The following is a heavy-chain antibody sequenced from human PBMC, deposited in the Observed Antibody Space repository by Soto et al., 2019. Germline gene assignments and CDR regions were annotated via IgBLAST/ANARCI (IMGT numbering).Heavy chain of an antibody. CDR1: GLTVSSNY. J-gene: IGHJ4*02. D-gene: IGHD3-22*01. CDR2: IYGGDDT. V-gene: IGHV3-53*01. Sequence: GGSLRLSCAASGLTVSSNYMGWVRQAPGTGLEWVSLIYGGDDTYYADFVKGRFTISRDNSKNTLYLQMNSLRVEDTAVYYCARRGYEYESSGYYPLFDYWGQGILVTVSS. CDR3: ARRGYEYESSGYYPLFDY.